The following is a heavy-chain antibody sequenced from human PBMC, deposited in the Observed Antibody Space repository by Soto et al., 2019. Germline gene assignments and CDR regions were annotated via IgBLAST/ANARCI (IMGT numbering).Heavy chain of an antibody. V-gene: IGHV5-51*01. CDR1: GYSFTSYW. CDR2: IYPGDSDT. J-gene: IGHJ6*02. Sequence: PGESLKISCKGSGYSFTSYWIGWVRQMPGKGLEWMGIIYPGDSDTRYSPSFQGQVTISADKSISTAYLQWSSLKASDTAMYYCARRDTMVRGASYDYYYGMDVWGQGTTVTGSS. CDR3: ARRDTMVRGASYDYYYGMDV. D-gene: IGHD3-10*01.